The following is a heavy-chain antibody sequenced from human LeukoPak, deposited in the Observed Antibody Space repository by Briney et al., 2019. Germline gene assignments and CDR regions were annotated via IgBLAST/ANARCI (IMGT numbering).Heavy chain of an antibody. CDR2: IYYSGST. Sequence: SETLSLTCTVSGGSISSYYWSWIRQPPGKGLEWIGYIYYSGSTNYNPSLKSRVTISVDTSKNQYSLKLSSVTAADTAVYYCARGYSSGWYRDPLNRFDPWGQGTLVTVSS. D-gene: IGHD6-19*01. CDR3: ARGYSSGWYRDPLNRFDP. V-gene: IGHV4-59*01. CDR1: GGSISSYY. J-gene: IGHJ5*02.